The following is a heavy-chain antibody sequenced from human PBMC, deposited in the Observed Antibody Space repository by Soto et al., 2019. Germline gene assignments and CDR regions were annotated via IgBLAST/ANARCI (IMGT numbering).Heavy chain of an antibody. V-gene: IGHV1-3*01. CDR3: ARDDYDRAYYYYMDV. D-gene: IGHD3-9*01. CDR2: INAGNGNT. Sequence: ASVKVSCKASGYTFTSYAMHWVRQAPGQRLEWMGWINAGNGNTKYSQKFQGRVTITRDTSASTAYMELSSLRSEDTAVYYCARDDYDRAYYYYMDVWGKGTTVTVSS. CDR1: GYTFTSYA. J-gene: IGHJ6*03.